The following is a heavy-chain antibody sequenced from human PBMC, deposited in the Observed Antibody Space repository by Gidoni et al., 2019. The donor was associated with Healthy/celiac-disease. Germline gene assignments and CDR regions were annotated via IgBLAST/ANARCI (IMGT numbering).Heavy chain of an antibody. CDR2: IYSGGST. V-gene: IGHV3-53*02. D-gene: IGHD6-13*01. CDR3: ARENLIAAVSYGMDV. CDR1: GFTVSSNY. Sequence: EVQLVETGGGLIQPGGSLRLSCAASGFTVSSNYMTWARPAPGKGLEWVSVIYSGGSTYYADSVKGRFTISRDNSKNTLYLQMNSLRAEDTAVYYCARENLIAAVSYGMDVWGQGTTVTVSS. J-gene: IGHJ6*02.